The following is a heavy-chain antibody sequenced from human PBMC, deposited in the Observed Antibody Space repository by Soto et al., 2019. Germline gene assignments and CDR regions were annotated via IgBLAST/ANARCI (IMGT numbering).Heavy chain of an antibody. CDR2: IGSRTSDI. D-gene: IGHD3-22*01. Sequence: GGSLRLSCAASGFTLSRHTMNWVRQAPGKGLEWVSFIGSRTSDIYYADSVKGRFTISRDNAKNSLYLDLARLRAEDTAVYFCVRDYYDTSGYPNTFDMWGQGTMVTVSS. V-gene: IGHV3-21*01. J-gene: IGHJ3*02. CDR3: VRDYYDTSGYPNTFDM. CDR1: GFTLSRHT.